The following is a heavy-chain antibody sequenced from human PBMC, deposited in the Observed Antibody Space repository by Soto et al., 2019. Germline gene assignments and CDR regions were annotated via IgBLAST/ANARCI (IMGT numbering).Heavy chain of an antibody. D-gene: IGHD2-8*01. CDR3: ARGMGRYFDL. CDR1: GDSIGNFY. J-gene: IGHJ2*01. Sequence: PSETLSLTCAISGDSIGNFYWSWIRQPAGKGLESLRRLSPSGRTNYSPSLQSRVTMSLDRSKNRFSLRLTSVSAADTAVYFCARGMGRYFDLWGRGTLVTVSS. V-gene: IGHV4-4*07. CDR2: LSPSGRT.